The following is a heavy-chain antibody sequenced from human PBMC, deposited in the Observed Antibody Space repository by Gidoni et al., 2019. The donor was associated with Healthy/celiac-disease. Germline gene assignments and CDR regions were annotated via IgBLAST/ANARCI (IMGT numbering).Heavy chain of an antibody. D-gene: IGHD1-26*01. Sequence: EVQLVQSGAEVKKPGESLKISCKGSGYSFNSYWIGWVRQRPGKGLEWMGIIYPGDSDTRYRPAFQGQVTISADKSISTAYLQWSSLKASDTAMYYCARHSRSYGGHNPGSEYFQHWVQGTLVTVSS. V-gene: IGHV5-51*01. CDR3: ARHSRSYGGHNPGSEYFQH. CDR2: IYPGDSDT. J-gene: IGHJ1*01. CDR1: GYSFNSYW.